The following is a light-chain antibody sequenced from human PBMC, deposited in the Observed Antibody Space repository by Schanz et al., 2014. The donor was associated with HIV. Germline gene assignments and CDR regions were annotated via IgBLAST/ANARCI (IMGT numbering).Light chain of an antibody. CDR2: ATS. Sequence: EIVMTQSPATLSVSPGERATLSCRASQSIRNDLAWYQQKPGQAPRLLIYATSTRATGVPARFSGSGSGTEFTLTISSLQSEDFAVYYCQLRTSGGVAFGPGTKVDLK. CDR3: QLRTSGGVA. J-gene: IGKJ3*01. CDR1: QSIRND. V-gene: IGKV3-15*01.